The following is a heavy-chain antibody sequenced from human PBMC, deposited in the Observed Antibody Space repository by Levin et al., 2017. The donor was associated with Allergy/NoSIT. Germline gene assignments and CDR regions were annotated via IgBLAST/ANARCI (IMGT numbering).Heavy chain of an antibody. CDR2: YSGSGGNT. CDR3: AKESGSGTYYLYYFDY. Sequence: SCAASGFTFSTYAMSWVRQAPGKGLEWVSSYSGSGGNTFYADSVKGRFTISRDNSKNTLYLQMNSLRAEDTAVYYCAKESGSGTYYLYYFDYWGQGTLVTVSS. CDR1: GFTFSTYA. J-gene: IGHJ4*02. D-gene: IGHD3-10*01. V-gene: IGHV3-23*01.